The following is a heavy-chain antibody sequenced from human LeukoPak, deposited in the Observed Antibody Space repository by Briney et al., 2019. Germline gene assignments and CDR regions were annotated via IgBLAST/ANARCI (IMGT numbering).Heavy chain of an antibody. J-gene: IGHJ4*02. CDR3: ARDPSSGWSPGVY. D-gene: IGHD6-19*01. CDR1: GFTFSSYA. Sequence: GGSLRLSCAASGFTFSSYAMHWVRQAPGKGLEWVAVISYDGSNKYYADSVKGRFTISRDNAKNSLYLQMNSLRAEDTAVYYCARDPSSGWSPGVYWGQGTLVTVSS. V-gene: IGHV3-30-3*01. CDR2: ISYDGSNK.